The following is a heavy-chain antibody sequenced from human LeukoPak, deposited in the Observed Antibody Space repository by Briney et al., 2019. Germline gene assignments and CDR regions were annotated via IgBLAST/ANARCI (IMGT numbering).Heavy chain of an antibody. V-gene: IGHV4-59*08. D-gene: IGHD3-9*01. CDR3: ARHSYYDILTGYYDFDY. CDR2: IYYSGST. CDR1: GGSISSYY. J-gene: IGHJ4*02. Sequence: SETLSLTCTVSGGSISSYYWSWIRQPPGKGLEWIGYIYYSGSTNYNPSRKSRVTISVDTSTNQFSLKLSSVTAADTAVYYCARHSYYDILTGYYDFDYWGQGTLVTVSS.